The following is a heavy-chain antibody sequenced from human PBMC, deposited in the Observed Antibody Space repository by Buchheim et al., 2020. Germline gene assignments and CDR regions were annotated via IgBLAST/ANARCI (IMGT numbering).Heavy chain of an antibody. J-gene: IGHJ4*02. CDR1: GFTFSSYS. D-gene: IGHD3-3*01. Sequence: EVQLVESGGGLVQPGGSLRLSCAASGFTFSSYSMNWVRQAPGKGLEWVSYISSSSSTIYYADSVKGRFTISRDNAKNSLYLKMNSLRAEDTAVYYCARDLRFLEWLSTTDYWGQGTL. CDR2: ISSSSSTI. CDR3: ARDLRFLEWLSTTDY. V-gene: IGHV3-48*01.